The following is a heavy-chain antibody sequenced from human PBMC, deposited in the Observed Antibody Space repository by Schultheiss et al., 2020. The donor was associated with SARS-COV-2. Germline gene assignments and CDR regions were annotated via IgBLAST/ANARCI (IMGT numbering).Heavy chain of an antibody. Sequence: ASVKVSCKASGGTFSSYAISWVRQAPGQGLEWMGWMNPNSGNTGYAQKFQGRVTMTRNTSISTAYMELSSLRSEDTAVYYCAKGDSWSSGLDNWFDPWGQGTLVTVSS. V-gene: IGHV1-8*02. D-gene: IGHD1-26*01. CDR3: AKGDSWSSGLDNWFDP. J-gene: IGHJ5*02. CDR2: MNPNSGNT. CDR1: GGTFSSYA.